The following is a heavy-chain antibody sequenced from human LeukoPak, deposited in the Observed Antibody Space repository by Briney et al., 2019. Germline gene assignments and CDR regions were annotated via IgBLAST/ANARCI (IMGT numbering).Heavy chain of an antibody. CDR3: ARARTDYDILTGYPH. J-gene: IGHJ4*02. V-gene: IGHV1-18*01. CDR1: GYTFTSYG. D-gene: IGHD3-9*01. Sequence: ASVTVSCKASGYTFTSYGISWVRQAPGQGLEWMGWISAYNGNTNYAQELQGRVTMTTDTSTSTAYMELRSLRSDDTAVYYCARARTDYDILTGYPHWGQGTLVTVSS. CDR2: ISAYNGNT.